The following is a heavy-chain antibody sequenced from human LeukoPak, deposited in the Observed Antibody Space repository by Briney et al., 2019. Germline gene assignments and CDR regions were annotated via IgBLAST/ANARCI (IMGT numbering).Heavy chain of an antibody. V-gene: IGHV3-30*03. D-gene: IGHD6-19*01. CDR2: ISYDGSNK. CDR3: ARDLYSSGWPDY. Sequence: GRSLRLSCAASGFTFSSYGMHWVRQAPGKGLEWVAVISYDGSNKYYADSVKGRFTISRDNSKNTLYLQMNSLRAEDTAVYYCARDLYSSGWPDYWGQGTLVTVSS. CDR1: GFTFSSYG. J-gene: IGHJ4*02.